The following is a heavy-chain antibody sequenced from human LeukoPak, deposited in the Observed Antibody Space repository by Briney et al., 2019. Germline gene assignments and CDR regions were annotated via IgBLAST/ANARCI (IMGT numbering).Heavy chain of an antibody. CDR2: IYYSGST. CDR3: ARTQGLYYMDV. V-gene: IGHV4-39*07. Sequence: PSETLSLTCTVSGGSISSSSYYWGWIRQPPGKGLEWIGSIYYSGSTYYNPSLKSRVTISVDTSKNQFSLKLSSVTAADTAVYYCARTQGLYYMDVWGEGTTVTVSS. J-gene: IGHJ6*03. CDR1: GGSISSSSYY.